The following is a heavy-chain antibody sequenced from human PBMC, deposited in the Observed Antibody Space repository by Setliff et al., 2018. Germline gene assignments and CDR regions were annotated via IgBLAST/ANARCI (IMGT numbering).Heavy chain of an antibody. V-gene: IGHV4-38-2*01. CDR3: ARVKIAILPAAIDY. Sequence: PSETLSLTCAVSGYSISSGYYWGWIRRPPGKGLEWIGSIYHSGSTYYNPSLKSRVTISVDTSKNQFSLKLSPVTAADTAVYYCARVKIAILPAAIDYWGQGTLVTVSS. D-gene: IGHD2-2*01. J-gene: IGHJ4*02. CDR2: IYHSGST. CDR1: GYSISSGYY.